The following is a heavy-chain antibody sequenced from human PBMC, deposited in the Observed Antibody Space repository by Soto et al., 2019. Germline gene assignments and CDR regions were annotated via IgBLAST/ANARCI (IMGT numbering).Heavy chain of an antibody. Sequence: ASVKVSCKASGYTFTGYYMHWVRQAPGQGLEWMGWINPNSGGTNYAQKFQGRVTMTRDTSISTAYMELSRLRSDDTAVYYCARGGYYGDYVKAFDIWGQGTMVTVSS. CDR2: INPNSGGT. CDR3: ARGGYYGDYVKAFDI. CDR1: GYTFTGYY. J-gene: IGHJ3*02. D-gene: IGHD4-17*01. V-gene: IGHV1-2*02.